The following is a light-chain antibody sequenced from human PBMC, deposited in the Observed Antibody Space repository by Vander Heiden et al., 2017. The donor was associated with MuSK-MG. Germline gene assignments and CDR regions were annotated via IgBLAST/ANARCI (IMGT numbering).Light chain of an antibody. J-gene: IGKJ2*01. Sequence: DNQMTQFPSSLSASVGDRVTITCRASQAISTYLDCYQQKPGKAPKLLIYAASRFQSGVPSRFSGSGSGPDFTLTISSLQPEDFATYYCQQCHSNPYTFGQGTKVDFK. CDR3: QQCHSNPYT. V-gene: IGKV1-39*01. CDR2: AAS. CDR1: QAISTY.